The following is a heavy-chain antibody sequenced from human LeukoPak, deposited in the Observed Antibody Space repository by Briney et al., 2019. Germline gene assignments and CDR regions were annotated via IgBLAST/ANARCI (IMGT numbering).Heavy chain of an antibody. CDR1: GDSISSYY. CDR2: IYYSGST. CDR3: ARDSGYGPATC. Sequence: SETLSLTCTVSGDSISSYYWSWIRQPPGEGLEWIGYIYYSGSTSYNPSLKSRVTMSIDTSKNQFSLKLTSVTAADTAVYYCARDSGYGPATCWGQGTLVTVSS. J-gene: IGHJ4*02. V-gene: IGHV4-59*01. D-gene: IGHD5-12*01.